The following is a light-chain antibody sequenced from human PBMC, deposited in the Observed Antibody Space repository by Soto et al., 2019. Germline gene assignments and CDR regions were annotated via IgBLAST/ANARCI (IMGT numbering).Light chain of an antibody. J-gene: IGKJ4*02. Sequence: EIVLTQSPGTLSLSPRERATLSCRASQSVSSSYLAWYQQKPGQAHRLLIYGASSRATGIPDRFSGSGSGTVIPLTIIRLETEDIEVYYCHKNDSSPLTFGGGTKVEIK. CDR3: HKNDSSPLT. V-gene: IGKV3-20*01. CDR2: GAS. CDR1: QSVSSSY.